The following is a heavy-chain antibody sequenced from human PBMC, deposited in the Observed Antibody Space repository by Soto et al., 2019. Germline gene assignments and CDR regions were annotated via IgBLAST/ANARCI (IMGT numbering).Heavy chain of an antibody. CDR3: AKDGPYDTTLGAFDI. J-gene: IGHJ3*02. CDR1: GFTFSSYD. D-gene: IGHD3-22*01. V-gene: IGHV3-30*18. CDR2: ISYDGSNK. Sequence: QVQLVESGGGVVQPGRSLRLSCAASGFTFSSYDMHWVRQAPGKGLEWVAVISYDGSNKYYADSVKGRFTISRDNSKNTLYLQKNSLRDEDTAVYYCAKDGPYDTTLGAFDIWGQGTMVTVSS.